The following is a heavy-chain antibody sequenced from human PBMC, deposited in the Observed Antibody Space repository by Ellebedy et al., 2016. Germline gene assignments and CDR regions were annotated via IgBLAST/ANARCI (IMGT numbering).Heavy chain of an antibody. CDR1: GFNFDDYG. D-gene: IGHD3-3*01. CDR3: ARVRGITISYMDV. V-gene: IGHV3-20*04. Sequence: GESLKISCVGSGFNFDDYGMSWVRQAPGKGLEWVSGLKWDGGAAGYADSVKGRFTISRDNAKNSLYLDLNSLRDEDTAVYYCARVRGITISYMDVWGKGTTVTVSS. J-gene: IGHJ6*03. CDR2: LKWDGGAA.